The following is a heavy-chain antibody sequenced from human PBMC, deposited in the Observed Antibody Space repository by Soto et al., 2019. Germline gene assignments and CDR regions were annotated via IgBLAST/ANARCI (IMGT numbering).Heavy chain of an antibody. Sequence: EVQLVESGGGLVQPGGSLRLSCAASGFTFSDHYMDWVRQAPGKGLEWVGRSKNKADSYTTEYAASVKGRPTTSRDGSKISLFLQMNSLKTEDTAVYYCTVWGSGNDFGAAWGQGILVTVSS. CDR2: SKNKADSYTT. CDR3: TVWGSGNDFGAA. CDR1: GFTFSDHY. V-gene: IGHV3-72*01. D-gene: IGHD3-10*01. J-gene: IGHJ4*02.